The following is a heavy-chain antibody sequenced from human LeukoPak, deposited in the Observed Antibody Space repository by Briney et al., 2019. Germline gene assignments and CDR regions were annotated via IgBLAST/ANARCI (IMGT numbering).Heavy chain of an antibody. J-gene: IGHJ6*02. Sequence: NPGGSLRLSCAASGFTFSSYSMTWVRQAPGKGLEWVSSISSSSSYIYYADSVKGRFTISRDNAKNSLYLQMNSLRAEDTAVYYCARDTGRITIFGVVTSYGMDVWGQGTTVTVSS. CDR2: ISSSSSYI. D-gene: IGHD3-3*01. CDR1: GFTFSSYS. CDR3: ARDTGRITIFGVVTSYGMDV. V-gene: IGHV3-21*04.